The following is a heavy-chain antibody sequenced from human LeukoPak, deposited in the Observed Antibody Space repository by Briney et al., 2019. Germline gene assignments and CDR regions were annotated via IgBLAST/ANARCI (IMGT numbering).Heavy chain of an antibody. CDR3: ARGWSGWYYFDY. D-gene: IGHD6-19*01. CDR2: INPSGGST. V-gene: IGHV1-46*01. Sequence: ASVTVSCTASGYTFTSYYMHWVRQAPGQGLEWMGIINPSGGSTSYAQKFQGRVTMTRDTSTSTVYMELSSLRSEDTAVYYCARGWSGWYYFDYWGQGTLVTVSS. J-gene: IGHJ4*02. CDR1: GYTFTSYY.